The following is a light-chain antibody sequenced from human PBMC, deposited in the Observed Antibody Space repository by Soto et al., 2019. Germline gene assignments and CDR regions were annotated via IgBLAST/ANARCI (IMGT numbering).Light chain of an antibody. V-gene: IGKV1-39*01. Sequence: DIQMTQSPSSLSASVGDRVTITCRASQSIGTYLNWYQHKPGKAPKLLIFGASNLQSGVSSGFSGSGSGSEFILTTSSLQPEDFATYYCQQTYSTPPFTFGQGTKLEIK. J-gene: IGKJ2*01. CDR3: QQTYSTPPFT. CDR2: GAS. CDR1: QSIGTY.